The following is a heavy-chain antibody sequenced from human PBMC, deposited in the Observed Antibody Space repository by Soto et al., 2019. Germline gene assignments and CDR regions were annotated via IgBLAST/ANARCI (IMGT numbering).Heavy chain of an antibody. D-gene: IGHD2-2*01. CDR1: GFTFSSYA. CDR2: ISGSGGST. J-gene: IGHJ4*02. V-gene: IGHV3-23*01. CDR3: AKDHDCSSTSCYSFDY. Sequence: GGSLRLSCAASGFTFSSYAMSWVRQAPGKGLEWVSAISGSGGSTYYADSVKGRFTISRDNSKNTLYLQMNSLRAEDTAVYYCAKDHDCSSTSCYSFDYWGQGTLVTVSS.